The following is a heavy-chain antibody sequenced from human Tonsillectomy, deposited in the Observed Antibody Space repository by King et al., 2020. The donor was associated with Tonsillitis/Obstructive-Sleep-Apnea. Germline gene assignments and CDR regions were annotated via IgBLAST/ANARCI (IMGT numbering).Heavy chain of an antibody. D-gene: IGHD1-1*01. CDR1: GYNFTSYW. CDR2: IDPGDSYA. J-gene: IGHJ5*02. Sequence: QLVQSGAEVKKPGESLRISCKGSGYNFTSYWIAWVRQMPGKGLEWMGRIDPGDSYANYSPSFQGHVTISVDKSISAAYLEWSSLKASDTAIYYCARRGFHQLRLGEDWFDTWGQGTPVTVSS. V-gene: IGHV5-10-1*01. CDR3: ARRGFHQLRLGEDWFDT.